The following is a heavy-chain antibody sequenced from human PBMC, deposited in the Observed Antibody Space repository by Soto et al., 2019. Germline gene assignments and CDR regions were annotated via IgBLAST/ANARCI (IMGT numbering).Heavy chain of an antibody. D-gene: IGHD2-8*01. Sequence: QVQLQQWGAGLLKPSETLSLTSAVYGGSFSGYYWSWIRQPPGKGLEWIGEITHSGSTNYNPSLTGRVTISVDTSKRQFSLKLSSVTAADTAVYYCARDVMANNRYHWYFDLWGRGTLVTVSS. CDR1: GGSFSGYY. V-gene: IGHV4-34*01. CDR3: ARDVMANNRYHWYFDL. CDR2: ITHSGST. J-gene: IGHJ2*01.